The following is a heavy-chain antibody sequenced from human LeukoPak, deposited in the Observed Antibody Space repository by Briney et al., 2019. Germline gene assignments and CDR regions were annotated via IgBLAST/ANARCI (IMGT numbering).Heavy chain of an antibody. V-gene: IGHV3-30*02. CDR3: AKDYGDSVGLWYY. CDR2: IRYDGSNK. Sequence: PGGSLRLSCAASGFTFSSYGMNWVRQAPGKGLEWVAFIRYDGSNKYYADSVKGRFTISRDNSKNTLFLQMNSLTAEDTALYYCAKDYGDSVGLWYYCGQGALVTVSS. D-gene: IGHD4-17*01. J-gene: IGHJ4*02. CDR1: GFTFSSYG.